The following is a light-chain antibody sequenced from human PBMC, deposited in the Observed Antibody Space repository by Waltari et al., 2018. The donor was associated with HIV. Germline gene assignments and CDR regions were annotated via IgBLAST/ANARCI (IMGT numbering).Light chain of an antibody. V-gene: IGLV2-14*03. J-gene: IGLJ1*01. Sequence: QSALTQPASVSGSPGQSITISCTCPSSDVGGYNYVSWYQQHPGKAPKLMIYDVSNRPSGVSNRFSGSKSGNTASLTISGLQAEDEADYYCSSYTSSSPYAFGTGTKVTVL. CDR2: DVS. CDR1: SSDVGGYNY. CDR3: SSYTSSSPYA.